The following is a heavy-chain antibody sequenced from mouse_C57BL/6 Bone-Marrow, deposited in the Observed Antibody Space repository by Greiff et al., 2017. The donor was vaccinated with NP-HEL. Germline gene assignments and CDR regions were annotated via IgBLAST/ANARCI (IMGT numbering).Heavy chain of an antibody. CDR3: ARRTGKDFDY. CDR1: GYTFTSYW. V-gene: IGHV1-64*01. Sequence: QVQLQQPGADLVKPGASVKLSCKASGYTFTSYWMHWVKQRPGQGLEWIGMIHPNSGSTNYNEKFKSKATLTVDKSSSTAYMQLSSLTSEDSAVYYCARRTGKDFDYWGQGTTLTVSS. J-gene: IGHJ2*01. D-gene: IGHD4-1*01. CDR2: IHPNSGST.